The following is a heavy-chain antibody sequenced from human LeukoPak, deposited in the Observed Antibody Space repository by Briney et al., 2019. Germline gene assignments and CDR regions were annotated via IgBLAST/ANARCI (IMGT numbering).Heavy chain of an antibody. CDR2: IYYSGNT. D-gene: IGHD2-21*01. Sequence: SETLSLTCTVSGGSISSYYWSWIRQPPGKGLEWIGYIYYSGNTNYNPSLKSRVTISVDTSKNQFSLKLSSVTAAATAVYYCARHAEHGGEGDYYYYGMDVWGQGTTVTVSS. J-gene: IGHJ6*02. V-gene: IGHV4-59*08. CDR1: GGSISSYY. CDR3: ARHAEHGGEGDYYYYGMDV.